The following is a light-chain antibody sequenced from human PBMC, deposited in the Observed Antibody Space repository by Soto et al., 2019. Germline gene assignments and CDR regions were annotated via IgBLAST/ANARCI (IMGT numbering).Light chain of an antibody. CDR1: QSINSE. CDR2: GAS. J-gene: IGKJ2*01. Sequence: EIVMTQSPATLSLSPGERAALSCRASQSINSELAGYQQKPGQPPRLLIYGASTRATGVPARFPGSESGSEFTLTIRRLQSEDFAFYYCQQRLNWHLTFGQGTRPEI. CDR3: QQRLNWHLT. V-gene: IGKV3-15*01.